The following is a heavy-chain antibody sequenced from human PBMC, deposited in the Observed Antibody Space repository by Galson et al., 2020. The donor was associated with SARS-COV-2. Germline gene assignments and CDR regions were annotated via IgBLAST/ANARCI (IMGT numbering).Heavy chain of an antibody. Sequence: SETLSLTCTVSGGSISSNSYYWGWIRQPPGKGPEWIGTIKYSGYPNYNPSLNSRVTISVDTSKNQFSLKLSSVTAVDTAVYYCGKLLGDNGGYGDYWGQGTLVTVSS. CDR2: IKYSGYP. CDR1: GGSISSNSYY. J-gene: IGHJ4*02. V-gene: IGHV4-39*01. CDR3: GKLLGDNGGYGDY. D-gene: IGHD4-17*01.